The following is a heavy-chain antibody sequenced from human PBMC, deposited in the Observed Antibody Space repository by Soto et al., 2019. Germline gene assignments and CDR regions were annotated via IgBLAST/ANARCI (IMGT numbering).Heavy chain of an antibody. CDR3: ARESGSYLNTRSYFDY. V-gene: IGHV1-69*13. Sequence: ASVKVSCKASGGTFSSYAISWVRQAPGQGLEWMGGTIPIFGTANYAQKFQGRVTITADESTSTAYMELSSLRSEDTAVYYCARESGSYLNTRSYFDYWGQGTLVTVSS. J-gene: IGHJ4*02. CDR2: TIPIFGTA. CDR1: GGTFSSYA. D-gene: IGHD1-26*01.